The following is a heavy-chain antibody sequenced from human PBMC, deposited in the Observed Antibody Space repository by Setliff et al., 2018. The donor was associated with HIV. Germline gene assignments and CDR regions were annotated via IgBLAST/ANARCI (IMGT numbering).Heavy chain of an antibody. Sequence: ETLSLTCAVSTYSISSGYYWGWIRQPPGKGLEWIGSIHHSGNTYYNPSLKSRVTISVDTSKNQFSLKLTSVTAADTAVYYCARDRAYSSGWYDYWGQGTLVTVSS. D-gene: IGHD6-19*01. CDR3: ARDRAYSSGWYDY. CDR1: TYSISSGYY. CDR2: IHHSGNT. J-gene: IGHJ4*02. V-gene: IGHV4-38-2*02.